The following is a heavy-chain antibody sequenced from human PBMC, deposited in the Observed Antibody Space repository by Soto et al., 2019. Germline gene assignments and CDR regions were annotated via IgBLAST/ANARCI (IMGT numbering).Heavy chain of an antibody. V-gene: IGHV3-23*01. CDR1: GFTFNNYA. J-gene: IGHJ4*02. CDR3: AKRSPASTYNYGTNGDY. D-gene: IGHD5-18*01. Sequence: PGGSLRLSCAASGFTFNNYAMSWVRQAPGKGLEWVSVISGSGGITKYADSVKGRFTISRDNSKNTLYLQVNSLRAEDTAVYYCAKRSPASTYNYGTNGDYWGQGILVTVSS. CDR2: ISGSGGIT.